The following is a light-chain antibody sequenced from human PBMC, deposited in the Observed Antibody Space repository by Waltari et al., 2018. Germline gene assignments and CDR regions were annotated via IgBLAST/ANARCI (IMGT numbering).Light chain of an antibody. CDR3: QQYGNLPPYT. V-gene: IGKV3-15*01. J-gene: IGKJ2*01. Sequence: EVVLTQSPVTLSVSPGETVTLSCRASQSVASYLAWYQQKSGQAPRLLIYGASSRATGVPARFSGGGSATEFTRTISGLQSEDFAGYYCQQYGNLPPYTFGQGTQLEIK. CDR1: QSVASY. CDR2: GAS.